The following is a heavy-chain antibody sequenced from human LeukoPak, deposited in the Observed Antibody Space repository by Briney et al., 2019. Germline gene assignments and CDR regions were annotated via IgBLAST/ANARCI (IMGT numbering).Heavy chain of an antibody. D-gene: IGHD5-24*01. J-gene: IGHJ3*02. Sequence: ASVKVSCKASGYTFTSYDINWVRQATGQRLEWMGWINPNSGNTGYAQKFQGRVTMSRNTSISTAYMELSSLRSDDTDVYYCPRVYLNEVEMATIDAFDIWGQGTMVTVSS. CDR2: INPNSGNT. V-gene: IGHV1-8*01. CDR1: GYTFTSYD. CDR3: PRVYLNEVEMATIDAFDI.